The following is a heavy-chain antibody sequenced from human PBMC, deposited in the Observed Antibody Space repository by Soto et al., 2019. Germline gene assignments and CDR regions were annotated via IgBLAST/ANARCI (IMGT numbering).Heavy chain of an antibody. CDR3: VAELYSGGGCCSFDF. D-gene: IGHD2-21*02. CDR2: INPSGGST. J-gene: IGHJ3*01. Sequence: ASVKVSCKASGYTFTSYYMHWVRQAPGQGLEWMGIINPSGGSTSYAQKFQGRVTMTRDTSTSTVYMELSGLRSEDTAVYYCVAELYSGGGCCSFDFWGQGTMVTVSS. V-gene: IGHV1-46*01. CDR1: GYTFTSYY.